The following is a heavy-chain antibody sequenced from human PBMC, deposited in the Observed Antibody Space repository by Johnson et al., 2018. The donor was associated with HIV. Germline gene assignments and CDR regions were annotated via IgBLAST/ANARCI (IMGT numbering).Heavy chain of an antibody. V-gene: IGHV3-33*06. Sequence: QVQLVESGGGVVQPGRSLRLSCAASGFTFSSYGMHWVRQAPGKGLEWVAVIWYDGSNKYYADSVKGRFTISRDNSKNTLYLQMNSVRAEDTAVYYCAKDWAYSSSWYDEGLAFDMWGQGTMVTVSS. J-gene: IGHJ3*02. CDR3: AKDWAYSSSWYDEGLAFDM. D-gene: IGHD6-13*01. CDR1: GFTFSSYG. CDR2: IWYDGSNK.